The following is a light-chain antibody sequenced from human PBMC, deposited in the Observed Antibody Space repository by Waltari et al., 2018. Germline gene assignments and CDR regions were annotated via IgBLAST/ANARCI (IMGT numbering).Light chain of an antibody. CDR1: QGISTY. CDR2: AAA. V-gene: IGKV1-9*01. CDR3: QQIKSYPIT. Sequence: DIQLTQSPSFLSSSVGDRVTISCRASQGISTYLAWFQQKPGKAPRSLIYAAAILQGGVPSRFSGSGSGTDFTLTISSLQPEDFGTYYCQQIKSYPITFGGGTKVEVK. J-gene: IGKJ4*01.